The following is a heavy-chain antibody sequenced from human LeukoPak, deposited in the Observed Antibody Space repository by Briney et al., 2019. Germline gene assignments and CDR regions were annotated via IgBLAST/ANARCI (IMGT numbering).Heavy chain of an antibody. CDR3: AKDSDSSGIPGDY. CDR1: GYTFTGYY. J-gene: IGHJ4*02. D-gene: IGHD6-19*01. V-gene: IGHV1-2*04. Sequence: ASVKVSCKASGYTFTGYYMHWVRQAPGQGLEWMGWINPNSGGTNYAQKFQGWVTMTRDTSISTAYMELSSLRSEDTAVYYCAKDSDSSGIPGDYWGQGTLVTVSS. CDR2: INPNSGGT.